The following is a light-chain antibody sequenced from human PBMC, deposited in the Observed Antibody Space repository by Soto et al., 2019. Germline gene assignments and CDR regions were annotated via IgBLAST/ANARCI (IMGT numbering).Light chain of an antibody. Sequence: QSVLTQPPSVSGSPGQSVTISCTGTSTDFVSYNRVSWYQQPPGTAPKLIIYEASNRPSGVPDRFSGPKSGNTASLTISGLQAADEADYYCSLYTSENTYVFGTGTRSPS. CDR3: SLYTSENTYV. CDR1: STDFVSYNR. J-gene: IGLJ1*01. CDR2: EAS. V-gene: IGLV2-18*01.